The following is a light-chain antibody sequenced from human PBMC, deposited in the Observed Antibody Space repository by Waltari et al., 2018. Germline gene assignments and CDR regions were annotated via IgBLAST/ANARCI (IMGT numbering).Light chain of an antibody. Sequence: EIVLTQSPATLSLSPGQRATLSCRASQSVRSYLAWYQQKPGQAPRLLVYEASNRATGIPARFSGSGSATDFTLTISSLEPEDFAVYYCQQRSNWPPIFTFGPGTKVDIK. CDR2: EAS. CDR1: QSVRSY. V-gene: IGKV3-11*01. CDR3: QQRSNWPPIFT. J-gene: IGKJ3*01.